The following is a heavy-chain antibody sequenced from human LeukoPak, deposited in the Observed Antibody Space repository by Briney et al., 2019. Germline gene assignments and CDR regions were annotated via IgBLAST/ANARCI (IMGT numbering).Heavy chain of an antibody. D-gene: IGHD3-3*01. CDR1: GFTFSSYE. CDR3: ARAGGEFTIFGVVTYFDY. CDR2: ISSSGSTI. J-gene: IGHJ4*02. V-gene: IGHV3-48*03. Sequence: PGGSLRPSCAASGFTFSSYEMNWVRQAPGKGLEWVSYISSSGSTIYYADSVKGRFTISRDNAKNSLYLQMNSLRAEDTAVYYCARAGGEFTIFGVVTYFDYWGQGTLVTVSS.